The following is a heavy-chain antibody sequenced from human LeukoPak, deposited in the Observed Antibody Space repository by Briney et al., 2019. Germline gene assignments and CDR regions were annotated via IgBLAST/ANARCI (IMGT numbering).Heavy chain of an antibody. D-gene: IGHD2-21*02. CDR2: IYSGGST. CDR3: ARDRSLTEDI. CDR1: GFTVSSNY. V-gene: IGHV3-53*01. J-gene: IGHJ3*02. Sequence: GGSLRLSCVASGFTVSSNYMSWVRQAPGKGLEWVSVIYSGGSTYYADSVEGRFTISRDNSKNTLYLQMNSLRAEDTAVYYCARDRSLTEDIWGQGTMVTVSS.